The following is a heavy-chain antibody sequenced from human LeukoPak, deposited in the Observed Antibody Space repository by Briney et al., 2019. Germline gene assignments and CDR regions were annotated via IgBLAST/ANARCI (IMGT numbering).Heavy chain of an antibody. V-gene: IGHV3-9*01. Sequence: GGSLRLSCAASGFTFDDYAMHWVRQAPGKGLEWVSGISWNSGSIGYADSVKGRFTISRDNAKNSLYLQMNSLRAEDTALYYCAKDIGSGSYSLYNWFDPWGQGTLVTVSS. CDR2: ISWNSGSI. D-gene: IGHD3-10*01. CDR3: AKDIGSGSYSLYNWFDP. CDR1: GFTFDDYA. J-gene: IGHJ5*02.